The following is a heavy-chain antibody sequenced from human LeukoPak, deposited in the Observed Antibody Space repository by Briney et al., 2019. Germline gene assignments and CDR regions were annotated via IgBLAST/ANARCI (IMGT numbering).Heavy chain of an antibody. D-gene: IGHD3-10*01. CDR3: AKDGLWFGDLTYFDY. CDR2: ISSDGSNK. J-gene: IGHJ4*02. V-gene: IGHV3-30*18. Sequence: PGRSLRLSCAASGFTFSNYGMHWVRQAPGKGLEWVAVISSDGSNKYYADSVKGQFTISRDNSKNTLFLQMNSLRAEDTAVYYCAKDGLWFGDLTYFDYWGQGTLVTVSS. CDR1: GFTFSNYG.